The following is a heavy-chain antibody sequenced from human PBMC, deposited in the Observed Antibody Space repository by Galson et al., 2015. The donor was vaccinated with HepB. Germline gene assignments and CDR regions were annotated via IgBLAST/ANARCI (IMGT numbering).Heavy chain of an antibody. J-gene: IGHJ4*02. D-gene: IGHD3-3*01. CDR1: GYSFASYW. Sequence: QSGAEVKKPGESLKISCKASGYSFASYWIAWVRQMPDKSLEWMGVIYPGDSDTRYRPSFKGQVTMSADKSTNTAYLQWTRLKASDTAIYYCVRRSAAYFYFESWGQGTLVTVCS. CDR3: VRRSAAYFYFES. V-gene: IGHV5-51*01. CDR2: IYPGDSDT.